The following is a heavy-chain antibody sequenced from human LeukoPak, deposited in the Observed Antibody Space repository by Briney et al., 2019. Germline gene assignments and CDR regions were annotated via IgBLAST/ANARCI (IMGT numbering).Heavy chain of an antibody. J-gene: IGHJ4*02. CDR3: ARRVEIGSGYVDF. V-gene: IGHV4-39*01. CDR2: VYYTGRT. D-gene: IGHD3-9*01. Sequence: SETLSLTCTVSGGSISSPSYYWGWVRQSPGKGMEWIGSVYYTGRTDYNPSLESRVIMSMDTSKNQYFMWLNSVTATDTAVYYCARRVEIGSGYVDFWSQGTLVTVSS. CDR1: GGSISSPSYY.